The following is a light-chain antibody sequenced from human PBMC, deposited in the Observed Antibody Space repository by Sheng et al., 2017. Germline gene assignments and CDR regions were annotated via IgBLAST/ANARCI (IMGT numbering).Light chain of an antibody. J-gene: IGKJ4*01. CDR3: QQYYTTPLT. CDR1: QAISSS. CDR2: DAS. V-gene: IGKV1-NL1*01. Sequence: DIHMTQSPSSLSASVGDRVTITCRASQAISSSLAWYQQKPGKAPKLLLYDASRLEGGVPSRFSGSGSGTDYTLTISRLQPEDFAIYYCQQYYTTPLTFGGGTKVQI.